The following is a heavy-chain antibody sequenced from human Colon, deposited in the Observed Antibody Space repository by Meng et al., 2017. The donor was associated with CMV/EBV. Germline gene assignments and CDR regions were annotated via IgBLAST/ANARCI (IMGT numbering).Heavy chain of an antibody. CDR3: ARAREVGYSAYDYYDF. J-gene: IGHJ4*02. CDR1: SYTVSAYG. D-gene: IGHD5-12*01. Sequence: SSYTVSAYGISWVRQAPGQGLEWMGRISTYNGNTDYAQKFQGRVTMTTDTLTSTAYMELASLKSDDTAVFYCARAREVGYSAYDYYDFWGQGTLVTVSS. V-gene: IGHV1-18*01. CDR2: ISTYNGNT.